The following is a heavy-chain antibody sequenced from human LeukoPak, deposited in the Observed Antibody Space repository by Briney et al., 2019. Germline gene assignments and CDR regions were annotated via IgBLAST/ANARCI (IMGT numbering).Heavy chain of an antibody. CDR1: GGSISSYY. CDR3: ARNDYDAFDI. D-gene: IGHD4-17*01. V-gene: IGHV4-59*01. Sequence: SETLSLTCTVSGGSISSYYWSWIRQPPGKGLEWIGYIYYSGSTNYNPSLKSRVTISVDTSKNQFSLKLSSVTAADTAVYYYARNDYDAFDIWGQGTMVTVSS. J-gene: IGHJ3*02. CDR2: IYYSGST.